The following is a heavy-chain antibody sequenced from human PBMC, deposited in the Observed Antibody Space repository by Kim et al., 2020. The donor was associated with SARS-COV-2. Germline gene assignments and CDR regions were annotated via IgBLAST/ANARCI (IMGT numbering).Heavy chain of an antibody. J-gene: IGHJ6*02. CDR3: AREDIVVVPAGDYYYYGMDG. Sequence: GGSLRLSCAASGFTFSSYSMNWVRQAPGKGLEWVSSISSSSSYIYYADSVKGRFTISRDNAKNSLYLQMNSLRAEDTAVYYCAREDIVVVPAGDYYYYGMDGWGQGTTVNVSS. D-gene: IGHD2-2*01. CDR2: ISSSSSYI. V-gene: IGHV3-21*01. CDR1: GFTFSSYS.